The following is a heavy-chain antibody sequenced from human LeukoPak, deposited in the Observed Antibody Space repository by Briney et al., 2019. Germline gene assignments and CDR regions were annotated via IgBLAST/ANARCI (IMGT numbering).Heavy chain of an antibody. CDR2: MSPKTGDT. D-gene: IGHD4-17*01. J-gene: IGHJ4*02. CDR1: EDTFNAYY. V-gene: IGHV1-2*02. CDR3: TRQTYGDHFDF. Sequence: ASVTVSCKASEDTFNAYYIHWVRQAPGQGLEWMGWMSPKTGDTNYAQNFQGRVTMTMDTSMTTAYMGLRSLTAGDTAVYYCTRQTYGDHFDFWGQGTLVTVSP.